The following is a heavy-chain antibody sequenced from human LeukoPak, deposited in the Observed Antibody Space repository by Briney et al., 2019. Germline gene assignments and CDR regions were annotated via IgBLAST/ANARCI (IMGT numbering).Heavy chain of an antibody. CDR1: GDRVSSNSAA. CDR2: TYYRSKRYN. J-gene: IGHJ3*02. V-gene: IGHV6-1*01. CDR3: ARARDGYSSSWYLFSAFDI. Sequence: SQILSLTCAIPGDRVSSNSAAWNWIRQSPSRGLEWLGRTYYRSKRYNDYAVSVKSRMTINPDTSKNQFSLQLNSVTPEDTAVYYCARARDGYSSSWYLFSAFDIWGQGTMVTVSS. D-gene: IGHD6-13*01.